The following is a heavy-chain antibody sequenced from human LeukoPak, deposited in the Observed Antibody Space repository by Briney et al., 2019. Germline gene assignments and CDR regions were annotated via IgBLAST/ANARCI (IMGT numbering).Heavy chain of an antibody. CDR3: AKSGEPGDYGNWFDP. J-gene: IGHJ5*02. CDR1: GFTFSSYA. CDR2: ISGSGGST. Sequence: PGGSLRLSCAASGFTFSSYAMSWVRQAPGKGLEWVSAISGSGGSTYYADSVKGRFTISRDNSKNTLYLQMNSLRAEDTAVYYCAKSGEPGDYGNWFDPWGQGTLVTVSS. V-gene: IGHV3-23*01. D-gene: IGHD4-17*01.